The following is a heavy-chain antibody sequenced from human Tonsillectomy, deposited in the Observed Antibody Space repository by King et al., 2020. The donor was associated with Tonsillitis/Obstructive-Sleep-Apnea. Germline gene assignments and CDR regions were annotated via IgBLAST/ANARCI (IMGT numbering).Heavy chain of an antibody. CDR3: ARGDVVPAALFDY. Sequence: QLVQSGAEVKKPGSSVKVACTASGGTFSNYAINWVRQAPGQGLEWMGGIIPVLGTENYAQKFQGRVTITADESTSTAYMELSSLKSEDTAGYYCARGDVVPAALFDYWGQEPWSPSPQ. CDR2: IIPVLGTE. V-gene: IGHV1-69*01. CDR1: GGTFSNYA. D-gene: IGHD2-2*01. J-gene: IGHJ4*01.